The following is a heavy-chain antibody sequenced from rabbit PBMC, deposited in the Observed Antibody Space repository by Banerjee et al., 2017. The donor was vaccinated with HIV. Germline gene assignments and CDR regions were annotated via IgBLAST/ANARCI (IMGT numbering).Heavy chain of an antibody. CDR2: IYNGDGST. D-gene: IGHD1-1*01. Sequence: QEQLVESGGGLVQPEGSLTLTCKASGFDFSSNAMCWFRQAPGKRPEWIACIYNGDGSTYYASWVNGRFSISKTSSTTVTLQMTSLTAADTATYFCARDVSRNGGWLDWLDLWGQGTLVTVS. J-gene: IGHJ5*01. V-gene: IGHV1S47*01. CDR3: ARDVSRNGGWLDWLDL. CDR1: GFDFSSNA.